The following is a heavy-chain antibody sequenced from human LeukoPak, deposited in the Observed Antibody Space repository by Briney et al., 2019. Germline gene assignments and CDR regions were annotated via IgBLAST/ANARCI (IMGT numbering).Heavy chain of an antibody. D-gene: IGHD1-26*01. CDR2: ISHTGST. V-gene: IGHV4-38-2*02. CDR1: GSSISGDYY. J-gene: IGHJ6*03. CDR3: ARDSPGPYSGSYYRAYYYYYMDV. Sequence: PSETLSLTCAVSGSSISGDYYWGWIRQPPGKGLEWIGSISHTGSTYDSPSLKSRVTLSVDTSKNQFSLKLTSVTAADTAVYYCARDSPGPYSGSYYRAYYYYYMDVWGKGTTVTVSS.